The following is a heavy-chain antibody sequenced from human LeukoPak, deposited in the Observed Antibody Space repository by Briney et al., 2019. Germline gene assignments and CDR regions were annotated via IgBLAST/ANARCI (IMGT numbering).Heavy chain of an antibody. D-gene: IGHD6-19*01. V-gene: IGHV3-53*01. CDR1: GFTVSSIH. Sequence: GGSLRLSCAASGFTVSSIHMVWVRQAPGKGLEWVSVTYTGGNSYYADSVKGRFTISRDNSKNTLYLQMNSLRAEDTAVYYCAKDPRYSSGMGIGYWGQGTLVTVSS. J-gene: IGHJ4*02. CDR3: AKDPRYSSGMGIGY. CDR2: TYTGGNS.